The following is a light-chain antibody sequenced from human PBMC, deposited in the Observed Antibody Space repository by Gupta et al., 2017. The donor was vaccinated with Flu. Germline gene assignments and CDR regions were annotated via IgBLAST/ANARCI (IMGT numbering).Light chain of an antibody. CDR1: QSINSW. J-gene: IGKJ2*03. V-gene: IGKV1-5*03. Sequence: DRVTITCRANQSINSWLAWYQQKPGKAPKLLIYQASILESGVPSRFSGSGSGTEFTLTISGLQPDDFAAYYCQQYSSYSGYSFGQGTKLEIK. CDR3: QQYSSYSGYS. CDR2: QAS.